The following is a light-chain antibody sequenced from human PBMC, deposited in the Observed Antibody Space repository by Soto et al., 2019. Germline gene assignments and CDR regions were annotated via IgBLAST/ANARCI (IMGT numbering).Light chain of an antibody. CDR1: QSVSSY. CDR2: GAS. CDR3: HQYSSPPAT. V-gene: IGKV3-20*01. J-gene: IGKJ2*01. Sequence: EIVLTQSPGTLSFSPGERATLSCRTSQSVSSYFAWYQHKRGQAPRLLMYGASRRATGLPDRFSGSGSGTDFTLTISRLEPEDFAVYYCHQYSSPPATFGQGTKLEI.